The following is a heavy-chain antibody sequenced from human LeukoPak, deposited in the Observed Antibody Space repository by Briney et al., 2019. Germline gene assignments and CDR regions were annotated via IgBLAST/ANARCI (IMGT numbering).Heavy chain of an antibody. CDR3: ARHRSKWLQSSFDY. J-gene: IGHJ4*02. Sequence: GSLRLSCTVSGGSINSSSYYWGWIRQPPGKGLEWIGSIFYSGNTYDNPSLKSRVTISVDTSKNQFSLKLNSVTAADTAVYYCARHRSKWLQSSFDYWGQGTLVTVSS. V-gene: IGHV4-39*01. CDR1: GGSINSSSYY. D-gene: IGHD5-24*01. CDR2: IFYSGNT.